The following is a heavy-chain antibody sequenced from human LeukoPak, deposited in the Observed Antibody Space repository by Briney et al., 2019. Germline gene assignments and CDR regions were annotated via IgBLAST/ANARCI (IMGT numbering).Heavy chain of an antibody. J-gene: IGHJ4*02. CDR1: GYTFTSFD. CDR3: VRPFDY. V-gene: IGHV1-8*01. CDR2: MNPNSGDT. Sequence: ASVKVSCKASGYTFTSFDIDWVRQATGQGLEWMGWMNPNSGDTGYAQKFQGRVTMTRDTSISTAYLELCSLRSEDTAVYYCVRPFDYWGQGTLVTVSS.